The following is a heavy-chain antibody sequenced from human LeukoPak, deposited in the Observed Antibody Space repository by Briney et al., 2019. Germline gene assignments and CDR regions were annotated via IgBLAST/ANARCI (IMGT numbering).Heavy chain of an antibody. V-gene: IGHV3-13*01. J-gene: IGHJ4*02. Sequence: GGSLRLSCAASGFTFSSYDMHWVRQATGKGLEWVSAIGTAGDTYYPGSVKGRFTISRENAKNSLYLQMNSLRAGDTAVYYCARGGYYDSSGYQTFDYWGQGTLVTVSS. CDR3: ARGGYYDSSGYQTFDY. CDR2: IGTAGDT. D-gene: IGHD3-22*01. CDR1: GFTFSSYD.